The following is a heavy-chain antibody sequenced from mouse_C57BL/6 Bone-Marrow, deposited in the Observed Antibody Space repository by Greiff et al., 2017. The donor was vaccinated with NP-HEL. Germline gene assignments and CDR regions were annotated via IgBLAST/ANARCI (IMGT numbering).Heavy chain of an antibody. J-gene: IGHJ1*03. V-gene: IGHV14-4*01. CDR2: IDPENGDT. CDR3: TMCGPYWYFDV. Sequence: VQLQQSGAELVRPGASVKLSCTASGFNIKDDYMHWVKQRPEQGLEWIGWIDPENGDTEYASKFQGKATITADTSSNTAYLQLSSLTSEDTAVYCCTMCGPYWYFDVWGTGTTVTVSS. CDR1: GFNIKDDY.